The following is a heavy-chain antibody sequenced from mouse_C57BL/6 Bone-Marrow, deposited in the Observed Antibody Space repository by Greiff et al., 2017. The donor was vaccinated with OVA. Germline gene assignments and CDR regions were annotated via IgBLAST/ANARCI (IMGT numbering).Heavy chain of an antibody. CDR3: ARSYGSSYGYFDY. CDR1: GYTFTSYG. V-gene: IGHV1-81*01. J-gene: IGHJ2*01. D-gene: IGHD1-1*01. Sequence: QVQLQQSGAELARPGASVKLSCKASGYTFTSYGISWVKQRTGQGLEWIGEIYPRSGNTYYNEKFKGKATLTADKSSSTAYMELRSLTSEDSAFYFCARSYGSSYGYFDYWGQGTTLTVSS. CDR2: IYPRSGNT.